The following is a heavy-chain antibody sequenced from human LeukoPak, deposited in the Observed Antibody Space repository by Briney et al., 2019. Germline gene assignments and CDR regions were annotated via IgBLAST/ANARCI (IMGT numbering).Heavy chain of an antibody. CDR3: AKASSSGTLSNY. V-gene: IGHV1-2*02. J-gene: IGHJ4*02. D-gene: IGHD3-10*01. CDR1: GYTFTGYY. Sequence: GASVKVSCKASGYTFTGYYMHWVRQAPGQGLEWMGWINPNSGVTNYVQKFRGRVTMTRDTSISTAYMELSRLKSDDTAVYYCAKASSSGTLSNYWGQGTLVTVSS. CDR2: INPNSGVT.